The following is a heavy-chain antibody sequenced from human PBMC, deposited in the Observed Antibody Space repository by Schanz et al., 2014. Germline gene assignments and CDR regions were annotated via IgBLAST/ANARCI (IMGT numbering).Heavy chain of an antibody. J-gene: IGHJ4*02. Sequence: EVQLLESGGGLVQPGGSLRLSCVASGFTFSSYAMSWVRQAPGKGLEWVSSISWNSGSIDYADSVKGRFTISRDNAKNSLYLQMNSLRAEDTALYYCAKDGIMVQGVIWERYFDSWGQGTLVTVSS. V-gene: IGHV3-9*01. CDR2: ISWNSGSI. CDR1: GFTFSSYA. CDR3: AKDGIMVQGVIWERYFDS. D-gene: IGHD3-10*01.